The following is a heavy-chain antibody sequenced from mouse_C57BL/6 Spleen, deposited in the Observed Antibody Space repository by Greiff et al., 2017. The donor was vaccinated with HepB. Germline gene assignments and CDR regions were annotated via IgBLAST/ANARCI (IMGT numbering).Heavy chain of an antibody. J-gene: IGHJ4*01. CDR1: GYTFTSYW. V-gene: IGHV1-59*01. Sequence: QVQLQQSGAELVRPGTSVKLSCKASGYTFTSYWMHWVKQRPGQGLEWIGVIDPSDSYTNYNQKFKGKATLTVDTSSSTAYMQLSSLTSEDSAVYYCARHGNPYAMDYWGQGTSVTVSS. CDR3: ARHGNPYAMDY. CDR2: IDPSDSYT. D-gene: IGHD2-1*01.